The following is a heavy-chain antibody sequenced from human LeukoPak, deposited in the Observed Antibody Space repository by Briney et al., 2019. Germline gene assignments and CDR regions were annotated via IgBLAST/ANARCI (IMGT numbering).Heavy chain of an antibody. Sequence: SVRVSCKASGYTFTGYYMHWVRQAPGQGLEWMGGIIPIFGTANYAQKFQGRVTITADESTSTAYMELSSLRSEDTAVYYCARESRGLRYFDWLSGENAFDIWGQGTMVTVSS. CDR3: ARESRGLRYFDWLSGENAFDI. CDR2: IIPIFGTA. CDR1: GYTFTGYY. V-gene: IGHV1-69*13. D-gene: IGHD3-9*01. J-gene: IGHJ3*02.